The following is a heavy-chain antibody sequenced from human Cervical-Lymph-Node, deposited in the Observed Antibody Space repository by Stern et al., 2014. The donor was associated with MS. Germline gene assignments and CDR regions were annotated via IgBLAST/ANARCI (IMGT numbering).Heavy chain of an antibody. Sequence: QVQLVQSGAEVKKPGSSMNVSCKTSGGTFSSSYAITWMRQPPGQGLEWMGRIIPILGLANYAQKFQGRVTISADTSTSTTYMELSSLRSEDTAVYYCARGVVSNRAAATLHNLFDPWGQGTLVTVSS. V-gene: IGHV1-69*09. D-gene: IGHD2-15*01. J-gene: IGHJ5*02. CDR3: ARGVVSNRAAATLHNLFDP. CDR2: IIPILGLA. CDR1: GGTFSSSYA.